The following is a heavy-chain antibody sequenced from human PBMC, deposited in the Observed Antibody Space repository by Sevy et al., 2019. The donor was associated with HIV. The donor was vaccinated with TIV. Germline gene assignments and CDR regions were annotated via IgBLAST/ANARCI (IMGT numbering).Heavy chain of an antibody. CDR1: GITFSTSV. CDR3: TRASLLGYCSTTSCYYAFDI. J-gene: IGHJ3*02. D-gene: IGHD2-2*01. Sequence: GGSLRLSCNASGITFSTSVMNWVRQSPDMGLEWVSSISGDTYYTHYADSMRGRFIVSRDNAKNSLFLEMNSLTVEDTAVYYCTRASLLGYCSTTSCYYAFDIWGPRTVVTVSS. CDR2: ISGDTYYT. V-gene: IGHV3-21*01.